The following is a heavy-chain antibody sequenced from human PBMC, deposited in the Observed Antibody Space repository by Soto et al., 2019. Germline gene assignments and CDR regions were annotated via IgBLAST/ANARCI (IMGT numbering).Heavy chain of an antibody. CDR2: INPNSGGT. J-gene: IGHJ5*02. CDR3: ARDPASFYYDILTGYQSWFDP. D-gene: IGHD3-9*01. Sequence: ASVKVSCKASGYTFTGYYMHWVRQAPGQGLEWMGWINPNSGGTNYAQKFQGRVTMTRDTSISTAYMELSRLRSDDTAVYYCARDPASFYYDILTGYQSWFDPWGQGTLVTVSS. V-gene: IGHV1-2*02. CDR1: GYTFTGYY.